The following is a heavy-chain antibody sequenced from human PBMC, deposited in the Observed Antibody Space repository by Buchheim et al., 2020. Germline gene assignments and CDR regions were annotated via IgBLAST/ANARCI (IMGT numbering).Heavy chain of an antibody. CDR1: GFTFSSYG. V-gene: IGHV3-33*01. CDR3: ARDRWPPYYYGSGSYHSEFDY. D-gene: IGHD3-10*01. CDR2: IWHDGSNK. Sequence: QVQLVESGGGVVQPGRSLRLSCAASGFTFSSYGMHWVRQAPGKGLEWVAVIWHDGSNKYYADSVKGRFTISRDNSKNTLYLQMNSLRAEDTAVYYCARDRWPPYYYGSGSYHSEFDYWGQGTL. J-gene: IGHJ4*02.